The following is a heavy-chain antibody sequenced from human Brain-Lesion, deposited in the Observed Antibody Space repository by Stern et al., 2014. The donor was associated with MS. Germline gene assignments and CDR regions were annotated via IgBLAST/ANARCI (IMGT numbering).Heavy chain of an antibody. CDR3: ARDTSSPERSDW. CDR2: ITNVGST. D-gene: IGHD1-1*01. CDR1: GFTVSRDY. V-gene: IGHV3-53*01. J-gene: IGHJ4*02. Sequence: EAQLEESGGGVIQPGGSLRLSCTASGFTVSRDYMTWVRQAPGKGLEWVSLITNVGSTFYTDSVKGRFTISRDDSKNTVYLHMTSLRAEDTAMYYCARDTSSPERSDWWGQGTLVTVSS.